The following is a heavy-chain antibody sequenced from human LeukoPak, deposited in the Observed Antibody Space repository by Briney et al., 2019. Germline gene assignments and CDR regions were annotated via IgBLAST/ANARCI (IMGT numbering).Heavy chain of an antibody. J-gene: IGHJ4*02. V-gene: IGHV3-9*03. CDR1: GFTFGDYA. CDR2: ISWNSGSI. CDR3: AKETATGHFDY. D-gene: IGHD6-13*01. Sequence: GGSLRLSCVASGFTFGDYAMHWVRLVPGKGLEWVSGISWNSGSIGYADSVKGRFTISRDNAKNSLYLQMNSLGAEDMALYYCAKETATGHFDYWGQGTLVTVSS.